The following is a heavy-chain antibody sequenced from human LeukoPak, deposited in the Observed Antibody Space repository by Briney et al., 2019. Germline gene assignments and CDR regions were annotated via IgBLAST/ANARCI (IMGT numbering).Heavy chain of an antibody. D-gene: IGHD6-19*01. J-gene: IGHJ4*02. Sequence: GGSLRLSCAASGFTFSTYWMSWVRQAPGKGLEWVANINQDGGEKYYVDSVKGRFTISRDNAKNSLYLQMNSLRAEDTALYYCARIQTGYSSGWSAYWGQGTLVTVSS. CDR1: GFTFSTYW. CDR2: INQDGGEK. CDR3: ARIQTGYSSGWSAY. V-gene: IGHV3-7*03.